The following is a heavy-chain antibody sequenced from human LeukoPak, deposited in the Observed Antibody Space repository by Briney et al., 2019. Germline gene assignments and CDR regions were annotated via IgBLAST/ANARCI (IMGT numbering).Heavy chain of an antibody. D-gene: IGHD4-17*01. Sequence: SETLSLTCTVSGGSIRNHHWNWIRQSPGKGLEWIGYIYYTGITNYNPSLKSRVTMSADTSKNQFSLKLSSVTAADTAVYYCATSGATTVTTWGGTWLDPWGQGTLVTVSS. J-gene: IGHJ5*02. CDR3: ATSGATTVTTWGGTWLDP. CDR2: IYYTGIT. CDR1: GGSIRNHH. V-gene: IGHV4-59*11.